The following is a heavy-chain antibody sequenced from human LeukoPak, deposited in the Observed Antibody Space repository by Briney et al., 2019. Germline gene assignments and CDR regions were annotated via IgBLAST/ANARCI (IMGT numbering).Heavy chain of an antibody. CDR2: IYISGST. CDR1: GGSISANY. D-gene: IGHD3-16*01. Sequence: SETLSLTCTVSGGSISANYWIWMRQSAGKGLEYIGRIYISGSTNYNPSLKSRVTMSVDTSKNQFSLKLSSVPAADTAVYYCARALARGWFDPWGQGTLVTVSS. J-gene: IGHJ5*02. CDR3: ARALARGWFDP. V-gene: IGHV4-4*07.